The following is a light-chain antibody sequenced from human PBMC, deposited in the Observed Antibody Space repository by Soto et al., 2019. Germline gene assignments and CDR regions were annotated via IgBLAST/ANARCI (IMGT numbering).Light chain of an antibody. CDR2: GAS. J-gene: IGKJ3*01. CDR3: QQYGSSSLVT. V-gene: IGKV3-20*01. CDR1: QSVSSNY. Sequence: EIVLTQSPGTLSLSPGERATLSCRASQSVSSNYLAWYQQKTGQTPRLLIYGASSRATGIPDRFSGSGSGTDFTLTISRLEPEDFAVYYCQQYGSSSLVTFGPGTKVDIK.